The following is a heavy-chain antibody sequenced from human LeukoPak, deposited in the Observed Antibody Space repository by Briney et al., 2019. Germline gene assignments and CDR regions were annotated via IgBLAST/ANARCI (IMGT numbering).Heavy chain of an antibody. CDR2: LSYDGSNK. J-gene: IGHJ4*02. D-gene: IGHD5-24*01. V-gene: IGHV3-30-3*01. Sequence: GGSLRLSCAASGFTFSSYAMHWVRQAPGKGLEWVAVLSYDGSNKYYADSVKGRFTISRDNSKNTLYLQMNSLRAEDTAVYYCTRVGYIDEGIDYWGQGTLVTVSS. CDR1: GFTFSSYA. CDR3: TRVGYIDEGIDY.